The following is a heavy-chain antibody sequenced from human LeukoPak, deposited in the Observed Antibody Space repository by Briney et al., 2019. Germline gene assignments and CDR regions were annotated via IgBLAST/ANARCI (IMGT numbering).Heavy chain of an antibody. V-gene: IGHV1-24*01. CDR1: GYTLTELS. CDR3: ATIDGHYDSSGY. Sequence: ASVKVSCKVSGYTLTELSMHWVRQAPGKGLEWMGGFDPENGETIYAQKFQGRVTMTEDTSTDTAYMELSSLRSEDTAVYYCATIDGHYDSSGYWDQENLVTVSS. CDR2: FDPENGET. J-gene: IGHJ4*02. D-gene: IGHD3-22*01.